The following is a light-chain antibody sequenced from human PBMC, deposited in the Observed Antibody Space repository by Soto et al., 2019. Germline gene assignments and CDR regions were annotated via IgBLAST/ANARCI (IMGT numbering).Light chain of an antibody. Sequence: IVMTQSPATLSVSPGERATLSCRASQSVSSNLAWYQQRPGQPPRLLIYRASSRATGIPARFSGSGSGTEFTLTINSLQSEDFAVYYCQQYGSSPQAFGQGTRLEIK. CDR3: QQYGSSPQA. J-gene: IGKJ5*01. V-gene: IGKV3-15*01. CDR1: QSVSSN. CDR2: RAS.